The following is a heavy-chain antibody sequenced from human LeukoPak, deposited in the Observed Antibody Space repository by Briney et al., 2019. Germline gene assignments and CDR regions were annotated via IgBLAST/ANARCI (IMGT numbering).Heavy chain of an antibody. CDR2: IIPIFGTA. Sequence: SVKVSCKASGYTFTSYAINWVRQAPGQGLEWMGGIIPIFGTANYAQKFQGRVTITADKSTSTAYMELSSLRSEDTAVYYCARDHMTTVTTNVNWFDPWGQGTLVTVSS. V-gene: IGHV1-69*06. D-gene: IGHD4-17*01. CDR1: GYTFTSYA. CDR3: ARDHMTTVTTNVNWFDP. J-gene: IGHJ5*02.